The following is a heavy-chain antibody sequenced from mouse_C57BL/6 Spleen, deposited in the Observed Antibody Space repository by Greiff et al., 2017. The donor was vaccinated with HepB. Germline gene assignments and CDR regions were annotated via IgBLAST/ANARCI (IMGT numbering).Heavy chain of an antibody. CDR3: ARKIDDYDPFDY. V-gene: IGHV1-61*01. CDR2: IYPSDSET. D-gene: IGHD2-4*01. CDR1: GYTFTSYW. Sequence: QVQLQQPGAELVRPGSSVKLSCKASGYTFTSYWMDWVKQRPGQGLEWIGNIYPSDSETHYNQKFKDKATLTVDKSSSTAYMQLSSLTSEDSAVYYCARKIDDYDPFDYWGQGTTLTVSS. J-gene: IGHJ2*01.